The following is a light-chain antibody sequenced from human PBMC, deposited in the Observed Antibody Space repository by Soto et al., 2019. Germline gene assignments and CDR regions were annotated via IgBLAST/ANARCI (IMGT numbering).Light chain of an antibody. CDR1: RSISDW. J-gene: IGKJ1*01. CDR2: DAS. V-gene: IGKV1-5*01. Sequence: DIQMTQSPSTLSASVGERVTMTCRASRSISDWLAWYQQKAGKAPRLLIFDASNLKSGVPSRFSGSGSGTEFTLTINNLQPDDVATYYCLQYDSHSWTFGQGTKVDIK. CDR3: LQYDSHSWT.